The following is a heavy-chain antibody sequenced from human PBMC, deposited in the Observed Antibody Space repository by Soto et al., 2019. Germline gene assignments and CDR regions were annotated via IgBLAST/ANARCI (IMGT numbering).Heavy chain of an antibody. Sequence: GESLKISCKGSGYSFTSYWIGWVRQMPGKGLEWMGIIYPGDSDTRYSPSFQGQVTISADKSISTAYLQWSSLKASDTAMYYCARLLDWEDYYYGMDVWGQGTTVTVSS. V-gene: IGHV5-51*01. CDR1: GYSFTSYW. CDR3: ARLLDWEDYYYGMDV. D-gene: IGHD1-26*01. J-gene: IGHJ6*02. CDR2: IYPGDSDT.